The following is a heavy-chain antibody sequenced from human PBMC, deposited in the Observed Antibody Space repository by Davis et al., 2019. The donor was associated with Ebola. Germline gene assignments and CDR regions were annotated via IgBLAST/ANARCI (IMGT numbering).Heavy chain of an antibody. J-gene: IGHJ4*02. D-gene: IGHD3-22*01. Sequence: PGGSLRLSCTASGFTFSKYVFNWVRQAPGKGLEWVSSMNSAGTISYYADSVKGRFTISRDDAKESLYLHMNSLRAEDTAVYFYARSSYYPDYWGQGTLVTVSS. CDR1: GFTFSKYV. CDR3: ARSSYYPDY. V-gene: IGHV3-21*01. CDR2: MNSAGTIS.